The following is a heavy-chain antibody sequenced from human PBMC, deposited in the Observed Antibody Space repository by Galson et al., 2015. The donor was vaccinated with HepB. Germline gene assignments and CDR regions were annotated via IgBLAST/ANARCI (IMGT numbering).Heavy chain of an antibody. V-gene: IGHV3-30*12. J-gene: IGHJ4*02. CDR3: ARSTAAAGHFDL. Sequence: SLRLSCAASGFNFSRHALHWVRQAPGKGLECVVLRDSVKGRFTISTDHSKNTLSLLINPLRDEDTATYYCARSTAAAGHFDLWGQGTLLTVSS. CDR1: GFNFSRHA. D-gene: IGHD6-13*01.